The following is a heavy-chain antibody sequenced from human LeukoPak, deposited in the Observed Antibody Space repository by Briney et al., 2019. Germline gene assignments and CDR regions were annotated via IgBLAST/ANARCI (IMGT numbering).Heavy chain of an antibody. V-gene: IGHV3-7*01. Sequence: GGSLRLSCAASGFTFSTYWMSWVRQAPGKGLEWVANIKQDGSEKYYVDSVKGRFTISRDNAKNSLYLQMNSLRAEDTAVYYCARDQLGEGAYDSSGYFGGFVRYWGQGTLVTVSS. CDR3: ARDQLGEGAYDSSGYFGGFVRY. CDR2: IKQDGSEK. D-gene: IGHD3-22*01. J-gene: IGHJ4*02. CDR1: GFTFSTYW.